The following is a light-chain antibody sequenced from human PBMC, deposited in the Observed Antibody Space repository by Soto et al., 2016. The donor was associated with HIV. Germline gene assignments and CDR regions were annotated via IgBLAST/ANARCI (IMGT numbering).Light chain of an antibody. V-gene: IGLV3-21*03. J-gene: IGLJ2*01. CDR3: QVWDSSSDVV. CDR2: DDS. CDR1: NVGSKS. Sequence: SYELTQPPSVSVAPGKTARITCGGTNVGSKSVHWYQQKPGQAPVLVVYDDSDRPSGIPERFSGSNSGNTATLTISRVDIGDEADYFCQVWDSSSDVVFGGGTKLTVL.